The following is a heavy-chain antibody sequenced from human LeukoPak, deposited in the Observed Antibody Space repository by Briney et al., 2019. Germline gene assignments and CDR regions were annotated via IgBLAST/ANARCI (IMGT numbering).Heavy chain of an antibody. CDR2: ISSTSSYI. V-gene: IGHV3-21*01. CDR3: ARVGGSYSSGNGMDV. D-gene: IGHD1-26*01. CDR1: GFTFSTYS. Sequence: PGGSLRLSCAGSGFTFSTYSMNWVRQAPGKGLEWVSCISSTSSYIYYADSVQGRFTISRDNAKNSLYLQMNSLRAEDTAVYYCARVGGSYSSGNGMDVWGQGTTVTVSS. J-gene: IGHJ6*02.